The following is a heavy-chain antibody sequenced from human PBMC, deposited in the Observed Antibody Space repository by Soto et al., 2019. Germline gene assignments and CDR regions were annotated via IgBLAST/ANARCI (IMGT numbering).Heavy chain of an antibody. CDR2: ISSDGNDK. J-gene: IGHJ4*02. V-gene: IGHV3-30*18. CDR3: AKGSMSAHQFLDH. D-gene: IGHD6-6*01. Sequence: GGSLRLSCAASGFTFSNYGMHWVRQAPGKGLEWVTTISSDGNDKYYADSVKGRFTISRDNSKNTLDLQMNGLRAEDTAVYYCAKGSMSAHQFLDHRGQGTLVTVSS. CDR1: GFTFSNYG.